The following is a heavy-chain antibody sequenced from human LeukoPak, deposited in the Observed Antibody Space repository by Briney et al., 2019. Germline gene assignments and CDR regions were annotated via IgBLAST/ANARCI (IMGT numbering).Heavy chain of an antibody. CDR1: GCTFDDYA. D-gene: IGHD3-10*01. V-gene: IGHV3-9*01. J-gene: IGHJ4*02. Sequence: SLRLSCAASGCTFDDYAMHWVRQAPGKGLEWVSGISWNSGSIGYADSVKGRFTISRDNAKNSLYLQMNSLRAEDTALYYCGRFRSGFDYWGQGTLVTVSS. CDR3: GRFRSGFDY. CDR2: ISWNSGSI.